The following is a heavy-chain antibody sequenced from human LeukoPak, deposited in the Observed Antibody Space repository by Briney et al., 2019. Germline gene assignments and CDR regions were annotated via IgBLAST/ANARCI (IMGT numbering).Heavy chain of an antibody. CDR3: ASFPPYMVRTDAFDI. Sequence: PGGSLRLSCAASRFTFSSYSMNWVRQAPGKGLEWVSSISRSSAYIYYADSVKGRFTISRDNAKNSLYLQMNSLRAEDTAVYYCASFPPYMVRTDAFDIWGQGTMVTVSS. J-gene: IGHJ3*02. CDR2: ISRSSAYI. V-gene: IGHV3-21*01. D-gene: IGHD3-10*01. CDR1: RFTFSSYS.